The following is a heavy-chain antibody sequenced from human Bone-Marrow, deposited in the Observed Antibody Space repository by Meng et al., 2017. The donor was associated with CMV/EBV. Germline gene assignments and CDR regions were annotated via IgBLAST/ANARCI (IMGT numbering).Heavy chain of an antibody. D-gene: IGHD5-12*01. CDR2: ISGSGITK. J-gene: IGHJ4*02. Sequence: GGSLRLSCAASGFTFSDHYMTWIRQAPGKGLEWVSYISGSGITKYYADSVKGRFTISRDNAKKSLYLQMNSLRAEDTAVYFCARNGRVATTNPFDSWGQGSLVTVSS. V-gene: IGHV3-11*04. CDR1: GFTFSDHY. CDR3: ARNGRVATTNPFDS.